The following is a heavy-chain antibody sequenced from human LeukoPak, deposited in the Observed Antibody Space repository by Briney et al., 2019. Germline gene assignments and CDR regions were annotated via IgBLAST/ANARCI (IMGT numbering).Heavy chain of an antibody. J-gene: IGHJ4*02. CDR3: ARGRLPAAV. CDR1: GGSISSGSYY. D-gene: IGHD2-2*01. CDR2: IYTSGST. V-gene: IGHV4-61*02. Sequence: PSQTLSLTCTVSGGSISSGSYYWSWIRQPAGKGLEWIGRIYTSGSTNYNPSLKSRVTISVDTSKNQFSLKLSSVTAADTAVYYCARGRLPAAVWGQGTLVTVSS.